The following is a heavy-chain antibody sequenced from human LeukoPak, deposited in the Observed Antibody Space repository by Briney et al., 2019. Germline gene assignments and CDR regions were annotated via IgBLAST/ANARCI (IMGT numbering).Heavy chain of an antibody. D-gene: IGHD6-19*01. CDR1: GYTFTSCD. J-gene: IGHJ4*02. Sequence: GASENVSYKASGYTFTSCDINWVRQATGQGLEWMGWMNPNSGNTGYGQSFQGRITMTRDISIGTAYMELSNLTSEDTAIYYCTRGSSGRRDNWGQGTLVTVSA. V-gene: IGHV1-8*01. CDR3: TRGSSGRRDN. CDR2: MNPNSGNT.